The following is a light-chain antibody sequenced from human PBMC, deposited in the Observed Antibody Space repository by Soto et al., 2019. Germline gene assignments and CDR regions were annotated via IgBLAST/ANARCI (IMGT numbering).Light chain of an antibody. CDR3: QQYGSSPPAT. CDR2: GAS. V-gene: IGKV3-20*01. CDR1: QSVSSSY. Sequence: EIGVTQSPGTLSLSPAERATLSCRASQSVSSSYLAWYQQKPGQAPRLLIYGASSRATGIPDRFSGSGSGTDFTLTISRLEPEDFAVYYCQQYGSSPPATFGGGTKVEIK. J-gene: IGKJ4*01.